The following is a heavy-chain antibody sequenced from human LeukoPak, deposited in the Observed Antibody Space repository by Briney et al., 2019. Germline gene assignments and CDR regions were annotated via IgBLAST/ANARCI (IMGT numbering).Heavy chain of an antibody. CDR3: ARESALGPDGYCSSTSCYSHFDY. V-gene: IGHV4-34*01. Sequence: SETLSLTCAVYGGSFSGYYWSWLRQPPGKGLEWIGEINHSGSTNYNPSLKSRVTISVDTSKNQFSLKLSSVTAADTAVYYCARESALGPDGYCSSTSCYSHFDYWGQGTLVTVSS. CDR1: GGSFSGYY. J-gene: IGHJ4*02. CDR2: INHSGST. D-gene: IGHD2-2*01.